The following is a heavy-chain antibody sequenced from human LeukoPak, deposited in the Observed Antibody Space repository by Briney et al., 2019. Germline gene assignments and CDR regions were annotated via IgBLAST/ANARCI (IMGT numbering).Heavy chain of an antibody. D-gene: IGHD3-3*02. V-gene: IGHV3-11*01. CDR1: GVTFSDDH. Sequence: PGGSLRLSCAASGVTFSDDHIRGGRQAPGKGLEYVSFIYTAGGRIDYADSVKGRFTISRDTAIDSLYLQINSLRAEATAVYYCARDLANQGIRGIHVWGQGTTVTVSS. CDR2: IYTAGGRI. J-gene: IGHJ6*02. CDR3: ARDLANQGIRGIHV.